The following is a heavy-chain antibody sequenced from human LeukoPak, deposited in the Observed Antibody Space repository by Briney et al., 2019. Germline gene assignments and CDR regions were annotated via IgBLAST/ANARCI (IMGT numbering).Heavy chain of an antibody. V-gene: IGHV4-34*01. CDR1: GGSFSRHY. CDR2: INHRGDT. CDR3: ARGPTISETGYFDY. Sequence: SETLSLTCAVYGGSFSRHYWSWIRQSPGKGLEWIAEINHRGDTNYNPSVKSRVTISVDTSKNQFSLKVTSLTAADTAVYFCARGPTISETGYFDYWGQGTLVTVSS. J-gene: IGHJ4*03. D-gene: IGHD1-1*01.